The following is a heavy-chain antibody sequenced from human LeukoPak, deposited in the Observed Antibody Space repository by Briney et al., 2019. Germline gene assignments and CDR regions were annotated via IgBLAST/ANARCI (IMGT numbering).Heavy chain of an antibody. CDR2: FDPESRET. J-gene: IGHJ4*02. CDR3: SAGLGHYYNNRLHY. CDR1: RFTLTELS. Sequence: WASVKVSCKVSRFTLTELSIHWVRQAPGKGLEWMGGFDPESRETTYAQKFQGRVTMSEDTSTDTAYMELTSLRSEDTAVYFCSAGLGHYYNNRLHYWGQGTLVTVSS. V-gene: IGHV1-24*01. D-gene: IGHD3-22*01.